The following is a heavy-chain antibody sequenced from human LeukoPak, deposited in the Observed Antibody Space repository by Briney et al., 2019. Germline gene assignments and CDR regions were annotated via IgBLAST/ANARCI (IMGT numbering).Heavy chain of an antibody. CDR1: GFTFSSYA. V-gene: IGHV3-23*01. D-gene: IGHD4-17*01. J-gene: IGHJ4*02. CDR3: AKGSAVTSFEGRH. Sequence: GGSLRLSCGVSGFTFSSYAMTWVRQAPGKGLEWVSGIGGSGDMTNYADSVKGRFTISRDNSKNTLHLQMNSLRAEDTALYYCAKGSAVTSFEGRHWGQGTLVTVSS. CDR2: IGGSGDMT.